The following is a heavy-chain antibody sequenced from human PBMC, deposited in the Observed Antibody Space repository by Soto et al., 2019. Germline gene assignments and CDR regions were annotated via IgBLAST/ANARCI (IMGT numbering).Heavy chain of an antibody. J-gene: IGHJ4*02. CDR1: GGSISSGDYY. V-gene: IGHV4-30-4*01. CDR3: DRDAGSGAFAC. CDR2: IYDSGST. D-gene: IGHD2-15*01. Sequence: QVQLQESGPGLMKTSQTMSLTCTVSGGSISSGDYYWSWIRQPPGTGLEWIGYIYDSGSTYYNPSLKTRVTISVDTSKNQFSLKLSSVTAADTAVYYCDRDAGSGAFACWGQGTLVTVSS.